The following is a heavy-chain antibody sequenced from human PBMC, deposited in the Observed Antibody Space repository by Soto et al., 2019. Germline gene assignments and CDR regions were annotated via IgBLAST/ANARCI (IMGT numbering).Heavy chain of an antibody. J-gene: IGHJ4*02. V-gene: IGHV4-59*12. D-gene: IGHD4-4*01. CDR2: IYYSGST. Sequence: SETLSLTCTVSGGSISSYYWSWIRQPPGKGLEWIGYIYYSGSTNYNPSLKSRVTISVDRSKNQFSLNLSSVTAADTAVYYCARGMTTVTTYDYWGQGLLVTVSS. CDR1: GGSISSYY. CDR3: ARGMTTVTTYDY.